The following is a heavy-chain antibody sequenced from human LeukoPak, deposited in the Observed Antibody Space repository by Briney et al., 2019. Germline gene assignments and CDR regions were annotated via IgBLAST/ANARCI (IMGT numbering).Heavy chain of an antibody. CDR2: ISGRGDST. Sequence: GGSLRLSCAGSGLTFSSYAMSWVRQAPGKGLEWVSAISGRGDSTYYVDSVKGRFTISRDNSRNTLYLQMNNLRAEDTAIYYCANRPNYYYMDVWGKGTTVTLS. CDR3: ANRPNYYYMDV. CDR1: GLTFSSYA. J-gene: IGHJ6*03. V-gene: IGHV3-23*01.